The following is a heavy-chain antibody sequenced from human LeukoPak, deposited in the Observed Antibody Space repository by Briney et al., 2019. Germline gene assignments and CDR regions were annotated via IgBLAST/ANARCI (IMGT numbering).Heavy chain of an antibody. J-gene: IGHJ4*02. CDR3: ARHRYCSSTSCYFFDY. V-gene: IGHV4-39*01. D-gene: IGHD2-2*01. CDR1: GGSISSSSYY. CDR2: IYYSGST. Sequence: PSETLSLTCTVSGGSISSSSYYGGWIRQPPGKGLEWIGSIYYSGSTYYNPSLKSRVTISVDTSKNQFSLKLSSVTAADTAVYYCARHRYCSSTSCYFFDYWGQGTLVTVSS.